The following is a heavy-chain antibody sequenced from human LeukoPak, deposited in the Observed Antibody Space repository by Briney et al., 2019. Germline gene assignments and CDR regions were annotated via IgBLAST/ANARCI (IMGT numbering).Heavy chain of an antibody. CDR2: INGDGSDT. D-gene: IGHD5-12*01. Sequence: PGGSLRLSCAASGFTFSNYWMHWVRQAPGKGLVCVSRINGDGSDTNYADSVRGRFTISRDNAKDTLSLQMNSLRAEDTAVYYCARALGGYGHFDYWGQRTLATVSS. V-gene: IGHV3-74*01. CDR1: GFTFSNYW. J-gene: IGHJ4*02. CDR3: ARALGGYGHFDY.